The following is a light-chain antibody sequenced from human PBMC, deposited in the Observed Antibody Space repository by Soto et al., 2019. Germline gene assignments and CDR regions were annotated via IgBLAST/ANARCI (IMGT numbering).Light chain of an antibody. V-gene: IGLV2-14*01. CDR1: SSDVGGYNY. J-gene: IGLJ3*02. Sequence: QSVLTQPASVSGSPGQSITISCTGTSSDVGGYNYVSWYQQHPGKAPKLMIYEVSNRPSGVSNRFSGSKSGNTASLTISGRQADDEAAYYCSSYTTSSTGVFGGGTKLTVL. CDR2: EVS. CDR3: SSYTTSSTGV.